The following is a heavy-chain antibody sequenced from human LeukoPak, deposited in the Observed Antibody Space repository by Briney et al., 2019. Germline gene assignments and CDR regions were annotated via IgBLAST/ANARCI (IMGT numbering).Heavy chain of an antibody. Sequence: GRSLRLSCAASGFTFSGYGMHWVRQAPGKGLEWVAVISYDGSDKYYADSVKGRFTISRDNSKNTLYLQMNSLRAEDTAVYYCGNHFPHFDYWGQGTLVTVSS. CDR2: ISYDGSDK. CDR3: GNHFPHFDY. V-gene: IGHV3-30*18. CDR1: GFTFSGYG. D-gene: IGHD3-3*02. J-gene: IGHJ4*02.